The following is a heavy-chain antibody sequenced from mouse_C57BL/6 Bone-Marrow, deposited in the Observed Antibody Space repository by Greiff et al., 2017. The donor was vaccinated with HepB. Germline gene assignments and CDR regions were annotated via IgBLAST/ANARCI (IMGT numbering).Heavy chain of an antibody. CDR3: AKLEEYYAMDY. CDR1: GYTFTSYD. CDR2: IYPRDGST. J-gene: IGHJ4*01. Sequence: VQLQQSGPELVKPGASVKLSCKASGYTFTSYDINWVKQRPGQGLEWIGWIYPRDGSTKYNEKFKGKATLTVDTYSSTAYMELHSLTSEDSAVYFCAKLEEYYAMDYWGQGTSVTVSS. V-gene: IGHV1-85*01.